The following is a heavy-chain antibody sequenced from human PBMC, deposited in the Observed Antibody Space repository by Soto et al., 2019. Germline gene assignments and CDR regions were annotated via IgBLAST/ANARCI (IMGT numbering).Heavy chain of an antibody. Sequence: QVQLVQSGAEVKKPGSSVKVSCKASGGTFSSYAISWVRQAPGQGLEWMGGIIPIFGTANYEQKFQGRVTISADESTSTAYMERSSLRSADTAVYYCARIAVAGKMGVNAQDYWGQGTLVTVSS. CDR1: GGTFSSYA. CDR2: IIPIFGTA. CDR3: ARIAVAGKMGVNAQDY. V-gene: IGHV1-69*01. D-gene: IGHD6-19*01. J-gene: IGHJ4*02.